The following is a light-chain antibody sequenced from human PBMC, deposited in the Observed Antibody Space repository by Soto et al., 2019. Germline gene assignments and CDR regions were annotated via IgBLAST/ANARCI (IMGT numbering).Light chain of an antibody. Sequence: QVTLKPSSLSASVGDRVTTTCRASQLISSYLNWYQQKPGKAPKLLIYAASSLQSGVPSRFSGSGSGTDFTLTISSLQPEASASYYCQPSYCSPRTFGQSTNVHI. J-gene: IGKJ1*01. CDR3: QPSYCSPRT. CDR2: AAS. CDR1: QLISSY. V-gene: IGKV1-39*01.